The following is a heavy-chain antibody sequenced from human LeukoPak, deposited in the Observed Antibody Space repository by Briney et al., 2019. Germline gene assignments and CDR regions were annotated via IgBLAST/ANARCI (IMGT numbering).Heavy chain of an antibody. Sequence: SETLSLTCAVYGGSFSGYYWSWIRQPPGKGLEWIGEINYSGSTNYNPSLKSRVTISVDTSKSQFSLKLSSVTAADTAVYYCARKKYQVPRGYYYYMDVWGKGTTVTVSS. D-gene: IGHD2-2*01. CDR2: INYSGST. CDR3: ARKKYQVPRGYYYYMDV. J-gene: IGHJ6*03. CDR1: GGSFSGYY. V-gene: IGHV4-34*01.